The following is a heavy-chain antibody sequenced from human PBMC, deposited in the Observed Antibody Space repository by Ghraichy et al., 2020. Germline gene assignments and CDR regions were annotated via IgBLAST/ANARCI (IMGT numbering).Heavy chain of an antibody. CDR1: GFTFSSYS. CDR3: ARDLVAATQPGRSDYYYGMDV. V-gene: IGHV3-48*02. J-gene: IGHJ6*02. CDR2: ISSSSSTI. D-gene: IGHD2-15*01. Sequence: LSLTCAASGFTFSSYSMNWVRQAPGKGLEWVSYISSSSSTIYYADSVKVRFTISRDNAKNSLYLQMNSLRDEDTAVYYCARDLVAATQPGRSDYYYGMDVWGQGTTVTVSS.